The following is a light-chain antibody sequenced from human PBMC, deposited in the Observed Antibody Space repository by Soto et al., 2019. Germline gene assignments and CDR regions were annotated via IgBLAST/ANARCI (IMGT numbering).Light chain of an antibody. V-gene: IGKV3-15*01. Sequence: ETVMTQSPATLSVSPGERATLSCRASQSISSNLAWYQQKPGQAPRLLISGASTRATGIPARFSGSGSGTDFTLTISSLQSEDFAVYYCQQFHDWPMTFGPGTKVDI. CDR3: QQFHDWPMT. CDR1: QSISSN. CDR2: GAS. J-gene: IGKJ3*01.